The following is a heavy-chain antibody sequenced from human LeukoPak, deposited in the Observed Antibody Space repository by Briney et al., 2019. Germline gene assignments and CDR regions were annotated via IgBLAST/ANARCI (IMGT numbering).Heavy chain of an antibody. CDR3: ARERYAGGRLYCGGDCYSGGSDY. Sequence: ASVKVSCKASGYTFTSYDINWVRQATGQGLEWMGWMNPNSGNTGYAQKFQGRVTMTRNTSISTAYMELSSLRSEDTAVYYCARERYAGGRLYCGGDCYSGGSDYWGQGTLVTVSS. J-gene: IGHJ4*02. V-gene: IGHV1-8*01. D-gene: IGHD2-21*02. CDR2: MNPNSGNT. CDR1: GYTFTSYD.